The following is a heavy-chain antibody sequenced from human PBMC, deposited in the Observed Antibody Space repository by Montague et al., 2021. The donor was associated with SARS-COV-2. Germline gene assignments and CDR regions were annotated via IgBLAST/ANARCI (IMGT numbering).Heavy chain of an antibody. Sequence: SLRLSCAASGFTFRHYDMRWFRQGPGKGLEWISSISGSGDHTYYVDSVEGRFTISRDNSENMLFLQMNSLRAEDTALYYCAKDPVTVVRGIPDYWGQGTLVTVSS. D-gene: IGHD3-10*01. CDR2: ISGSGDHT. J-gene: IGHJ4*02. V-gene: IGHV3-23*01. CDR1: GFTFRHYD. CDR3: AKDPVTVVRGIPDY.